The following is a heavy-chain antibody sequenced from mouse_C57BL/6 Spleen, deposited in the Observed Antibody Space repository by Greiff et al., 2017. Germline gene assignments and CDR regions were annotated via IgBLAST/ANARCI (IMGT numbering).Heavy chain of an antibody. CDR2: ISDGGSYT. J-gene: IGHJ3*01. CDR3: ARDYYDSPGFAY. D-gene: IGHD2-4*01. V-gene: IGHV5-4*01. Sequence: DVMLVESGGGLVKPGGSLKLSCAASGFTFSSYAMSWVRQTPVKRLEWVATISDGGSYTYYPDNVKGRFTISRDNAKNNLYLQMSHLKSEDTAMDYCARDYYDSPGFAYWGQGTLVTVSA. CDR1: GFTFSSYA.